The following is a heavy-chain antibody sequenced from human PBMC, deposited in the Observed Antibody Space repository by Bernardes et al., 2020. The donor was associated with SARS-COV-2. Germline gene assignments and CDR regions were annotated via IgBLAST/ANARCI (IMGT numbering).Heavy chain of an antibody. D-gene: IGHD6-13*01. Sequence: GSLRLSCAASGFTFDDYAMHWVRQAPGKGLEWVSLISWDGGSTYYADSVKGRFTISRDNSKNSLYLQMNSLRAEDTALYYCAKVTYQKHTLAAELDYWGQGTLVTVSS. CDR2: ISWDGGST. CDR3: AKVTYQKHTLAAELDY. CDR1: GFTFDDYA. V-gene: IGHV3-43D*04. J-gene: IGHJ4*02.